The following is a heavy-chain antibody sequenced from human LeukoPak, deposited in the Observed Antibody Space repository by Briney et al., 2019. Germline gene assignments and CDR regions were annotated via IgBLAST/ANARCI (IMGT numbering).Heavy chain of an antibody. D-gene: IGHD6-13*01. CDR2: ISGSGGST. J-gene: IGHJ4*02. Sequence: GGSLRLSCAASGFTFSRYWMSWVRQAPGKGLEWVSAISGSGGSTYYADSVKGRFTISRDYSKNTLYLQMNSLRAEDTAVYYCAKDALYSSSWYNWGQGTLVTVSS. V-gene: IGHV3-23*01. CDR3: AKDALYSSSWYN. CDR1: GFTFSRYW.